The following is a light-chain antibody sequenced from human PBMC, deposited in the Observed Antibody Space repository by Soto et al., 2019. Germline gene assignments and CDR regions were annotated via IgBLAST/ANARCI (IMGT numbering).Light chain of an antibody. V-gene: IGLV2-23*02. J-gene: IGLJ1*01. CDR3: CPRGGSSQTYV. CDR1: ISDIGGYRA. CDR2: EVT. Sequence: QSVRTQPASVTGARGRAMAIPCTGNISDIGGYRAVSWCRQDPGKAPKRRIYEVTKRPAGVSDRYSGYRSGGTASLTITGLQAEDEADYHCCPRGGSSQTYVFGTGTKVTVL.